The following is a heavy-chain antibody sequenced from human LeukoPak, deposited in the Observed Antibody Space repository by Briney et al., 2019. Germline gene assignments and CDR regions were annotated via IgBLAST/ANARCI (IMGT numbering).Heavy chain of an antibody. CDR1: GFTFSSYA. V-gene: IGHV3-23*01. CDR3: AKVSGSSGWYSPFDF. Sequence: GGSLRLSCAASGFTFSSYAMSWVRQAPGKGLEWVSAISGSGGSTYYADSVKGRFTISRDNSKNTLYLRMNSLRDEDTAVYYCAKVSGSSGWYSPFDFWGQGTLVTVSS. D-gene: IGHD6-19*01. CDR2: ISGSGGST. J-gene: IGHJ4*02.